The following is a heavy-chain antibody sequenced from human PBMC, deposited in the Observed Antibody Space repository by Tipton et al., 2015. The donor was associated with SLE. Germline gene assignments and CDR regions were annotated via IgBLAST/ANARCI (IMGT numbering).Heavy chain of an antibody. V-gene: IGHV4-4*07. J-gene: IGHJ6*04. CDR3: ARYGDFWSGYYKGGNSRVDV. D-gene: IGHD3-3*01. Sequence: LRLSCTVSGGSISSYYWSWIRQPAGKGLEWIGRIDTRGSTNYNPSLKSRVTILVDTSKNQFSLNLNSVTAADTAVYYCARYGDFWSGYYKGGNSRVDVWGKGTTVTVSS. CDR1: GGSISSYY. CDR2: IDTRGST.